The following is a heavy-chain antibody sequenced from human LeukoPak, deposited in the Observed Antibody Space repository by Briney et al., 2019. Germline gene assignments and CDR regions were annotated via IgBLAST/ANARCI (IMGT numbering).Heavy chain of an antibody. CDR2: IYSGGTT. CDR1: GFTVSTNC. Sequence: PGGSLRLSCAASGFTVSTNCMTWVRQAPGKGLEWVSAIYSGGTTYYADSVMGRFTISRHNSRNTLYLQMNSLRAKDTAVYYCARVDTVMAYYFDLWGQGNLVTVSS. J-gene: IGHJ4*02. D-gene: IGHD5-18*01. V-gene: IGHV3-53*04. CDR3: ARVDTVMAYYFDL.